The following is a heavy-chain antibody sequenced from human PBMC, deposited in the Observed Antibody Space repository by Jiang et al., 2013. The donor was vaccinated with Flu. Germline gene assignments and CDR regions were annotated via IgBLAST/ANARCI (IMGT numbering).Heavy chain of an antibody. CDR1: GGSFSGYY. J-gene: IGHJ3*02. CDR2: INHSGST. CDR3: ARALWRLGAFDI. V-gene: IGHV4-34*01. Sequence: LLKPSETLSLTCAVYGGSFSGYYWSWIRQPPGKGLEWIGEINHSGSTNYNPSLKSRVTISVDTSKNQFSLKLSSVTAADTAVYYCARALWRLGAFDIWGQGTMVTVSS. D-gene: IGHD6-19*01.